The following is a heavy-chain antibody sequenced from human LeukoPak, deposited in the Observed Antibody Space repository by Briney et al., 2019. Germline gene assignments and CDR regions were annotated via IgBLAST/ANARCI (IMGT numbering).Heavy chain of an antibody. D-gene: IGHD4-17*01. J-gene: IGHJ4*02. CDR3: ARGRYGDIDY. CDR1: GYTFTGYY. CDR2: INPNSGGT. Sequence: ASVKVSCKASGYTFTGYYMHWVRQAPGQGLEWMGWINPNSGGTNYAQKFQGRVTMTRNTSISTAYMELSSLRSEDTAVYYCARGRYGDIDYWGQGTLVTVSS. V-gene: IGHV1-2*02.